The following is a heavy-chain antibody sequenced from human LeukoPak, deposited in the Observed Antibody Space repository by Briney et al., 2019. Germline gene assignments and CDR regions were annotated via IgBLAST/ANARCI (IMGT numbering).Heavy chain of an antibody. V-gene: IGHV3-33*01. Sequence: GRSLRLSCAASVFTVSSYGMHWVRQAPGKGLEWEAVIWYDGSNKYYADSVKGRFTISRDNSKNTLYLQMNSLRAEDTAVYYYARGRGVVPAAFNWFDPWGQGTLVTVSS. CDR3: ARGRGVVPAAFNWFDP. J-gene: IGHJ5*02. D-gene: IGHD2-2*01. CDR1: VFTVSSYG. CDR2: IWYDGSNK.